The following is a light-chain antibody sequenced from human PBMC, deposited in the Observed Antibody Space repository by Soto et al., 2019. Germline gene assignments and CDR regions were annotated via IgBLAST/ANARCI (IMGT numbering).Light chain of an antibody. J-gene: IGKJ2*01. Sequence: DIVMTQSPDSLAVSLGERATINCKSSQSVLYSSNNKNYLAWYQQKPGQPPKLLIYWASTRESGVPARFSGSGSGTDYALPISSLQAEDVAVYYCQQYYSTPRTFGQGTKLEIK. CDR3: QQYYSTPRT. CDR2: WAS. CDR1: QSVLYSSNNKNY. V-gene: IGKV4-1*01.